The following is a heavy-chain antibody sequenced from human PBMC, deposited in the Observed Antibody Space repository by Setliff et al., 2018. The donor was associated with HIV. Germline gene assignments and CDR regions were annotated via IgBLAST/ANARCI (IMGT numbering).Heavy chain of an antibody. CDR3: ARAAAGNTGPFDL. J-gene: IGHJ4*02. Sequence: SETLSLTCTVSDSGTYYRSWIRQPAGKGLEWIGRVSSRGDTNYNPSLKSRVTMSVDTSKNQFSLKLTSVTASDTAVYYCARAAAGNTGPFDLWGQGSPVTVSS. V-gene: IGHV4-4*07. D-gene: IGHD4-17*01. CDR1: DSGTYY. CDR2: VSSRGDT.